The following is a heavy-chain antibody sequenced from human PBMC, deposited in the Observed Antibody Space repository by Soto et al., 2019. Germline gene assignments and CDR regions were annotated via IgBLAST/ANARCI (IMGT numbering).Heavy chain of an antibody. Sequence: GGSLRLSCAASGFTFSSYDMHWVRQATGKGLEWVSAIGTAGDTYFPGSVKGRFTISRENAKNSLYIQMNSLGAGDTAVYYCARSGFWSGYYPLDYYYMDVWGKGTTVTVSS. J-gene: IGHJ6*03. V-gene: IGHV3-13*01. CDR1: GFTFSSYD. CDR2: IGTAGDT. D-gene: IGHD3-3*01. CDR3: ARSGFWSGYYPLDYYYMDV.